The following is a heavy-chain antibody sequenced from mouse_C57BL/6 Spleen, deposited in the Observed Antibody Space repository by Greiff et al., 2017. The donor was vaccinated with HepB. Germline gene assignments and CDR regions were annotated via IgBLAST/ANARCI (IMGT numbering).Heavy chain of an antibody. D-gene: IGHD2-3*01. CDR1: GYTFTDYN. CDR2: INHNNGGT. Sequence: VQLQQSGPELVKPGASVKMSCKASGYTFTDYNMHWVKQSHGKSLEWIGYINHNNGGTSYNQKFKGKATLTVNKSSSTAYMELRSLTSEDSAVYYCAREGGYSWFAYWGQGTLVTVSA. V-gene: IGHV1-22*01. J-gene: IGHJ3*01. CDR3: AREGGYSWFAY.